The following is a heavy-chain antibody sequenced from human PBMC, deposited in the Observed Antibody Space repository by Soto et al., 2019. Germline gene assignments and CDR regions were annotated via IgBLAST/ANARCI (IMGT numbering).Heavy chain of an antibody. Sequence: PGGSLRLSCAASGFTFSSNAMSWVRQAPGKGLEWVSALSGSGGSTYYADSVKGRFTISRDNSKNTLYLQMNSLSAEDTAVYSCAKARGAATYCYYGMDVWGQGTTVAACS. CDR1: GFTFSSNA. CDR2: LSGSGGST. V-gene: IGHV3-23*01. D-gene: IGHD2-15*01. CDR3: AKARGAATYCYYGMDV. J-gene: IGHJ6*02.